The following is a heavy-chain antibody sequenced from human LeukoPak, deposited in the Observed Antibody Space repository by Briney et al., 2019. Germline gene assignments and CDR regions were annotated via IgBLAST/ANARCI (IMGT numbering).Heavy chain of an antibody. J-gene: IGHJ4*02. Sequence: ASEKVSCKATGDTVTSYAICRVRQAPGQWLEWMGWISAYNGNTNYAQKLQGRVTMTTDTSTSTAYMELRSLRSDDTAVYYCARVPSSGSYSDYWGQGTLVTVSS. V-gene: IGHV1-18*01. CDR1: GDTVTSYA. CDR2: ISAYNGNT. CDR3: ARVPSSGSYSDY. D-gene: IGHD6-19*01.